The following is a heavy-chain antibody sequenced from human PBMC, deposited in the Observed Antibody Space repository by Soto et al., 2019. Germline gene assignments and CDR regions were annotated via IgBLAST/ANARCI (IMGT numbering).Heavy chain of an antibody. CDR3: ARESVTGTTSKFDY. V-gene: IGHV1-2*02. Sequence: ASVKVSCKASGYTFTGYYMHWVRQAPGQGLEWMGWINPNSGDTNYAQKFQGRVTMTTDTSTSTAYMELSSLRSDDTAVYYCARESVTGTTSKFDYWGQGTLVTVSS. CDR2: INPNSGDT. CDR1: GYTFTGYY. D-gene: IGHD1-7*01. J-gene: IGHJ4*02.